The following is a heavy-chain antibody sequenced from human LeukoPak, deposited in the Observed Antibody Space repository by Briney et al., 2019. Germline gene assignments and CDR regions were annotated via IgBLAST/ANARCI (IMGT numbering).Heavy chain of an antibody. CDR2: IHYGVNT. D-gene: IGHD4-11*01. CDR1: GVSISNSNYY. V-gene: IGHV4-39*07. Sequence: SEILSLTCSVSGVSISNSNYYWGWIRQPPGKGLEWIANIHYGVNTYYNPSLRSRVTITVDTSKNQLSLILSSLTAADTAFYYCATSTQGTIWFDPWGQGTLVTVSS. CDR3: ATSTQGTIWFDP. J-gene: IGHJ5*02.